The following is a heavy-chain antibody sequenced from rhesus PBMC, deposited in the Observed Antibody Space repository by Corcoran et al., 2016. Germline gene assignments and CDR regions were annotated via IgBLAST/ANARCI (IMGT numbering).Heavy chain of an antibody. CDR1: GGSISSSY. CDR3: ARGKYNWNNGRVT. Sequence: QLQLQESGPGLVKPSVTLSRTCAVSGGSISSSYWRWIRQAPGEVLEWNGYIYGSGSSTNYNPSLKRRVILSVDTSKNQLSRKLTSVTAADTAVYYCARGKYNWNNGRVTWGQGVLVTVSS. CDR2: IYGSGSST. J-gene: IGHJ4*01. V-gene: IGHV4-169*01. D-gene: IGHD1-20*01.